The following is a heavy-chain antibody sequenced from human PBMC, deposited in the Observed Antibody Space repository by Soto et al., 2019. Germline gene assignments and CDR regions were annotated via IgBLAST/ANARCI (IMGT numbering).Heavy chain of an antibody. J-gene: IGHJ6*02. Sequence: GGSLRLSCAASGFTFSSYGMHWVRQAPGKGLEWVAVIWYDGSNKYYADSVKGRFTISRDNSKNTLYLQMNSLRAEDTAVYYCARDLLVSYGDSHYYYGMDVWGQGTTVTVSS. D-gene: IGHD4-17*01. CDR1: GFTFSSYG. CDR2: IWYDGSNK. CDR3: ARDLLVSYGDSHYYYGMDV. V-gene: IGHV3-33*01.